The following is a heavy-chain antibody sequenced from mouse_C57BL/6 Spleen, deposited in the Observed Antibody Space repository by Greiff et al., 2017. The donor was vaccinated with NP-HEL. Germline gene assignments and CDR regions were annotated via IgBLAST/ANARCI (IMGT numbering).Heavy chain of an antibody. D-gene: IGHD2-5*01. V-gene: IGHV1S81*02. CDR3: ARIKKIVSTYFDC. CDR2: TNPTNGRT. CDR1: GYTFTSYW. J-gene: IGHJ2*01. Sequence: VQLQQSGAELVKAGASVKMSCKASGYTFTSYWMHWVKQRLGQGLEWFAETNPTNGRTYYNEKFKSKATLTVDKSSSTAYMLLSGPTSEDSAVYYCARIKKIVSTYFDCWGRGTTLTVSS.